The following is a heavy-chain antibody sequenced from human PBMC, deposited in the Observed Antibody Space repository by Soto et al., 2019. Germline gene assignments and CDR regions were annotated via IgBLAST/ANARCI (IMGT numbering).Heavy chain of an antibody. Sequence: PGGSLRLSCAASGFTFSSYAMGWVRQAPGKGLEWVSAISGSGGSTYYADSVKGRFTISRDNSKNTLYLQMNSLRAEDTAVYYCAKDRAGYSRQIDYWGQGTLVTVSS. D-gene: IGHD6-13*01. J-gene: IGHJ4*02. CDR1: GFTFSSYA. V-gene: IGHV3-23*01. CDR2: ISGSGGST. CDR3: AKDRAGYSRQIDY.